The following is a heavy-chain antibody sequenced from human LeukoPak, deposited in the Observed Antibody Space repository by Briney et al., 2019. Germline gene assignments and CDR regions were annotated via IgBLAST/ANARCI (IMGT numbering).Heavy chain of an antibody. J-gene: IGHJ5*02. Sequence: GGSLRLSCAASGFTFSDYYMSWIRQAPGKGLEWVSYIGSSGSTIYYADSVKGRFTISRDNAKNSLYLQMNSLRAEDTAVYYCARDGYSSGWEENWFDPWGQGTLVTVSS. D-gene: IGHD6-19*01. V-gene: IGHV3-11*01. CDR1: GFTFSDYY. CDR3: ARDGYSSGWEENWFDP. CDR2: IGSSGSTI.